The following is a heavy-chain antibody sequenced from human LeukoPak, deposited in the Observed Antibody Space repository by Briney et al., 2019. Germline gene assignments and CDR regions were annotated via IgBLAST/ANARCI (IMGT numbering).Heavy chain of an antibody. D-gene: IGHD2-15*01. Sequence: GGSLRLSCAASGFTFSTYWMHWVRQAPGKGLVWVSRIKSDGSATTYADFVKGRFTVSRDNAKNTLYLQMSSLRAEDTAMYFCARVGGRGSIGWDCWGQGTLVTVSS. CDR2: IKSDGSAT. CDR1: GFTFSTYW. J-gene: IGHJ4*02. V-gene: IGHV3-74*03. CDR3: ARVGGRGSIGWDC.